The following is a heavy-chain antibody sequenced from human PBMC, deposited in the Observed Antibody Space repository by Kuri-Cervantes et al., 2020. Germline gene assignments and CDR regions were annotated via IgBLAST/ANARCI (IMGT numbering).Heavy chain of an antibody. D-gene: IGHD3-16*01. V-gene: IGHV3-30*03. CDR2: ISYDGSNK. J-gene: IGHJ6*02. CDR3: ARVPAGGSYYYYGMDV. Sequence: GGSLRLSCAASGFTFSSYGMHWVRQAPGKGLEWVAVISYDGSNKYYADSVKGRFTISRDNSKNTLYLQMNSLRAEDTAVYYCARVPAGGSYYYYGMDVWGQGTMVTVSS. CDR1: GFTFSSYG.